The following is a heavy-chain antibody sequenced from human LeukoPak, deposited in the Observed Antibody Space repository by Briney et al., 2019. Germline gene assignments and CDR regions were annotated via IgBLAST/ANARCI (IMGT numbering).Heavy chain of an antibody. D-gene: IGHD3-22*01. Sequence: ASVKVSCKASGYTFTDYYINWVRQAPGQGLEWMGRINPGSGGTNYAQKFQGRVTVTRDTSVSTVYMELSRVRPDDTAMYYCARKYYDSSGLPFDSWGQGTLVTVSS. CDR2: INPGSGGT. J-gene: IGHJ4*02. CDR3: ARKYYDSSGLPFDS. V-gene: IGHV1-2*06. CDR1: GYTFTDYY.